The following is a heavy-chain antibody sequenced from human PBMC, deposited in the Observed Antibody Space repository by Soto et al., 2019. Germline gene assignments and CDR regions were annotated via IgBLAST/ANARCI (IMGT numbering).Heavy chain of an antibody. Sequence: SVKVSCKASGGTFSSYTISWVRQAPGQGLEWMGRIIPILGIANYAQKFQGRVTITADKSTSTAYMELSSLRSEDTAVYYCASTDYDYIWGSPRDRYYFDYWGHGTLVTVSS. CDR3: ASTDYDYIWGSPRDRYYFDY. CDR1: GGTFSSYT. J-gene: IGHJ4*01. V-gene: IGHV1-69*02. D-gene: IGHD3-16*01. CDR2: IIPILGIA.